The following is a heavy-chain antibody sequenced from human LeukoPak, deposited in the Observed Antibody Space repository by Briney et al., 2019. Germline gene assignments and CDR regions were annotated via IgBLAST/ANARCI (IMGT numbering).Heavy chain of an antibody. Sequence: SETLSLTCTVSGGSISSYYWSWIRQPPGKGLEWIGYIYYSGSTNYNPSLKSRVTISVDMSKNQFSLKLSSVTAADTAVYYCARDVDGYSALDYWGQGTLVTVSS. V-gene: IGHV4-59*01. J-gene: IGHJ4*02. D-gene: IGHD5-24*01. CDR3: ARDVDGYSALDY. CDR2: IYYSGST. CDR1: GGSISSYY.